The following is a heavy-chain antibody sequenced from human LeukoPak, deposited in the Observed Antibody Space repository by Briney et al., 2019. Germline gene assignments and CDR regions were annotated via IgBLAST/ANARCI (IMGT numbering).Heavy chain of an antibody. V-gene: IGHV5-51*01. CDR3: ARRRGGWYYFDY. CDR1: GYSFTNYW. D-gene: IGHD6-19*01. Sequence: GESLKISCKGSGYSFTNYWIGWVRQMPGKGLEWMGLVYPGDSDISYSPSFDGQVTISADRSITTAYLQWSSLKASDTAIYYCARRRGGWYYFDYWGQGTLVTVSS. CDR2: VYPGDSDI. J-gene: IGHJ4*02.